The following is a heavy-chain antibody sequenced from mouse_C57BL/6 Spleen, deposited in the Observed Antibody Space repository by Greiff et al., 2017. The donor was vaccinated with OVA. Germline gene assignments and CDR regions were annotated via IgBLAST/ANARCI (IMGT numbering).Heavy chain of an antibody. J-gene: IGHJ1*03. CDR2: IHPSDSDT. CDR3: AISITRNWYFDV. Sequence: QVHVKQPGAELVKPGASVKVSCKASGYTFTSYWMHWVKQRPGQGLEWIGRIHPSDSDTNYNQKFKGKATLTVDKSSSTAYMQLSSLTSEDSAVYYCAISITRNWYFDVWGTGTTVTVSS. D-gene: IGHD1-1*01. V-gene: IGHV1-74*01. CDR1: GYTFTSYW.